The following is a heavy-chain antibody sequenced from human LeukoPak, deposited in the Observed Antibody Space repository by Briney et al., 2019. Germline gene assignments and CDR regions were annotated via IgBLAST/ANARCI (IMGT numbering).Heavy chain of an antibody. CDR1: GGSISSGGYY. J-gene: IGHJ5*02. D-gene: IGHD2-2*01. CDR2: IYHSGST. V-gene: IGHV4-30-2*01. CDR3: ARGPDIVVVPAAPFDP. Sequence: SQTLSLTCTVSGGSISSGGYYWSWIRQPPGKGLEWIGYIYHSGSTYYNPSLKSRVTISVDRSKNQFSPKLSSVTAADTAVYYCARGPDIVVVPAAPFDPWGQGTLVTVSS.